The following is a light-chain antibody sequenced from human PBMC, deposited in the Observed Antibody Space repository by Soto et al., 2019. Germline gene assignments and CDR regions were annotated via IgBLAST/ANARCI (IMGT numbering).Light chain of an antibody. V-gene: IGKV3-20*01. J-gene: IGKJ1*01. Sequence: EVVLTQSPGTLSLSPGERATLSCRATQSVSSNLLAWYQQKPGQAPRLLIYAASSRATGIPDRFSGSGSGTDFTLTISRLEPEDFAVYYCQQYKNWPRTFGQGTKVDIK. CDR2: AAS. CDR3: QQYKNWPRT. CDR1: QSVSSNL.